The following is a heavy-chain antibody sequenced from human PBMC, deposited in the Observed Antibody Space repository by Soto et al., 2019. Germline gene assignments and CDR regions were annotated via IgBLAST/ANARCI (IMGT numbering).Heavy chain of an antibody. V-gene: IGHV4-30-4*01. D-gene: IGHD5-18*01. CDR2: IYYSGST. CDR3: ARDPTRQLWLGYGMDV. CDR1: GGSISSGDYY. J-gene: IGHJ6*02. Sequence: SETLSLTCTVSGGSISSGDYYWSWIRQPPGKGLEWIEYIYYSGSTYYNPSLKSRVTISVDTSKNQFSLKLSSVTAADTAVYYCARDPTRQLWLGYGMDVWGQGTTVTVSS.